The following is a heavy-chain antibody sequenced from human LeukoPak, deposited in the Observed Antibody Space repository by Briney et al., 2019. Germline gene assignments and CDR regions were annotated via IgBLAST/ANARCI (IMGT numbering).Heavy chain of an antibody. V-gene: IGHV4-39*07. CDR3: ARGPLSGSSGAFDI. D-gene: IGHD6-6*01. CDR1: GGSISSSSYY. J-gene: IGHJ3*02. Sequence: SETLSLTCTVSGGSISSSSYYWGWIRQPPGKGLEWIGSIYYSGSTYYNPSLKSRVTISVDTTKNQFSLKLSSVTAADTAVYYCARGPLSGSSGAFDIWGQGTMVTVSS. CDR2: IYYSGST.